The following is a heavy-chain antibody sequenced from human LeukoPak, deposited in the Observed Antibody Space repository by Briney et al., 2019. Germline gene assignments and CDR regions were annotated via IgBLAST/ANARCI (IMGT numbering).Heavy chain of an antibody. J-gene: IGHJ6*03. CDR2: IKQDGSEK. V-gene: IGHV3-7*01. D-gene: IGHD3-3*01. CDR3: ARESPEWSYYYYYMDV. Sequence: GGSLRLSCAASGFTFSSYWMSWVRQAPGKGLEWVANIKQDGSEKYYVDSVKGRFTISRDNAKNSLYLQMNSLRAKDTAVYYCARESPEWSYYYYYMDVWGKGTTVTVSS. CDR1: GFTFSSYW.